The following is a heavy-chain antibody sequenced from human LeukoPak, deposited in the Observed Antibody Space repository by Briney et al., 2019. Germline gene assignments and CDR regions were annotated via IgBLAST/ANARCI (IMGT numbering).Heavy chain of an antibody. V-gene: IGHV1-2*02. CDR3: ARGIVVVPAAPGEDWFDP. D-gene: IGHD2-2*01. CDR2: INPNSGGT. Sequence: GASVKVSCKASGYTFTGYYMHWVGQAPGQGLEWMGWINPNSGGTNYAQKFQGRVTMTRDTSISTAYMELSRLRSDDTAVYYCARGIVVVPAAPGEDWFDPWGQGTLVTVSS. CDR1: GYTFTGYY. J-gene: IGHJ5*02.